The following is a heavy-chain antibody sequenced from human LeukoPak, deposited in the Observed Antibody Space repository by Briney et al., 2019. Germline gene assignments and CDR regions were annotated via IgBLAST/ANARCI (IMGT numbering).Heavy chain of an antibody. J-gene: IGHJ5*02. Sequence: PSETLSLTCTVSGGSISSSGYYWSWIRQPPGKGLEWIGEINHSGSTNYNPSLKSRVTISVDTSKNQFSLKLSSVTAADTAVYYCARHSSSWYSRWFDPWGQGTLVTVSS. CDR3: ARHSSSWYSRWFDP. CDR2: INHSGST. CDR1: GGSISSSGYY. D-gene: IGHD6-13*01. V-gene: IGHV4-39*01.